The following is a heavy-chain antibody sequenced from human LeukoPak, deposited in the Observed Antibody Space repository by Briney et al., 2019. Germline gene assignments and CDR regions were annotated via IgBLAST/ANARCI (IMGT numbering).Heavy chain of an antibody. CDR1: GGSISSGSYY. J-gene: IGHJ4*02. CDR2: IYTSGST. CDR3: ARGKDDYGDYVDY. D-gene: IGHD4-17*01. V-gene: IGHV4-61*02. Sequence: PSETLSLTCTVSGGSISSGSYYWSWIRQPAGKGLEWIGRIYTSGSTNYNPSLKSRVTISVDTSKNQFSLKLSSVTAADTAVYYCARGKDDYGDYVDYWGQGTLVTVSS.